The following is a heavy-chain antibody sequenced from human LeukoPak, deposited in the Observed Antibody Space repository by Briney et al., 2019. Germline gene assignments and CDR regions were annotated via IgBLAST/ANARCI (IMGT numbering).Heavy chain of an antibody. D-gene: IGHD6-19*01. Sequence: GASVKVSCKASGYTFIRNDISWVRQAPGQGLEWMGWVSVYNGNTNYAQKFEGRITMTTDTSTSTAYMDLRSLRFDDTAVYYCARGNSGWYYLDYWGQGTLVTVSS. CDR2: VSVYNGNT. J-gene: IGHJ4*02. V-gene: IGHV1-18*04. CDR1: GYTFIRND. CDR3: ARGNSGWYYLDY.